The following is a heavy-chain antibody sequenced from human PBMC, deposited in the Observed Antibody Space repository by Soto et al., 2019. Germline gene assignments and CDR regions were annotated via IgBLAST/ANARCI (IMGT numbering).Heavy chain of an antibody. J-gene: IGHJ5*02. V-gene: IGHV5-51*01. CDR2: IHPADSDT. CDR3: ARRLDSYGNRWLDP. CDR1: GYSFTNYW. Sequence: GASLKISCTGSGYSFTNYWIGWVRQMPGTGLEWMGIIHPADSDTRYSPPFQGQVTISADKSISTAYLQWSSLKASDTGMYYWARRLDSYGNRWLDPWGQGLRVTVSS. D-gene: IGHD5-18*01.